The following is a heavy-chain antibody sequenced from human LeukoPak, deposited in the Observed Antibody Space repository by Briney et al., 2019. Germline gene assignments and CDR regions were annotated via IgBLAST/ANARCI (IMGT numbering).Heavy chain of an antibody. CDR3: AKGTRLVVVPAARRGVSGLDY. CDR1: GFTFSSYG. Sequence: SGGSLRLSCAASGFTFSSYGMHWVRQAPGKGLEWVAVIXXDXXNKYYADSVKGRFTISRDNSKNTLYLQMNSLRAEDTAVYYCAKGTRLVVVPAARRGVSGLDYWGQGTLVTVSS. V-gene: IGHV3-33*06. D-gene: IGHD2-2*01. CDR2: IXXDXXNK. J-gene: IGHJ4*02.